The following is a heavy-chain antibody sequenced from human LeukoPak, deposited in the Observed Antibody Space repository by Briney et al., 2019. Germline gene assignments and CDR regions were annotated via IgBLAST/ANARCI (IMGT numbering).Heavy chain of an antibody. J-gene: IGHJ4*02. CDR3: ARDPSDYDSSGYLSYFDY. D-gene: IGHD3-22*01. Sequence: GASVKVSCKASGYTFTGYYMHWVRQAPGQGLEWMGPINPNSGGTNYAQKVQGRVTMTRDTSISTAYMELSRLRSDDTAVYYCARDPSDYDSSGYLSYFDYWGQGTLVTVSS. CDR2: INPNSGGT. V-gene: IGHV1-2*06. CDR1: GYTFTGYY.